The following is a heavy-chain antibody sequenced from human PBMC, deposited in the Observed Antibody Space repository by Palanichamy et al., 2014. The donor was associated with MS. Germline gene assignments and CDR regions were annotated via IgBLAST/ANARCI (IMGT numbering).Heavy chain of an antibody. CDR2: INPSGGST. V-gene: IGHV1-46*01. CDR3: ARDYDILTAYHYYFQY. Sequence: QVQLVQSGAEVKKPGASVKVSCKTSGYTFTTYYMHWVRQAPGQGLEWMGIINPSGGSTTYAPKFQGRLSMTRDTSTSTVYMELSSLRFEDTAVYYCARDYDILTAYHYYFQYWGQGTLVTVSS. J-gene: IGHJ4*02. CDR1: GYTFTTYY. D-gene: IGHD3-9*01.